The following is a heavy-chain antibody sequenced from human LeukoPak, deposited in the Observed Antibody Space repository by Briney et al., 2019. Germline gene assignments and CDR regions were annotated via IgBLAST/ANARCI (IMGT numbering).Heavy chain of an antibody. J-gene: IGHJ5*02. CDR3: ARDGYCSSTTCPGWFDP. CDR1: GFTFSSYA. V-gene: IGHV3-30-3*01. Sequence: GRSLRLSCAASGFTFSSYAMHRVRQAPGKGLEWVAVISYDGSNKYYADSVKGRFTISRDNSKNTLYLQMNSLRAEDTAVYYCARDGYCSSTTCPGWFDPWGQGTLVTVSS. CDR2: ISYDGSNK. D-gene: IGHD2-2*03.